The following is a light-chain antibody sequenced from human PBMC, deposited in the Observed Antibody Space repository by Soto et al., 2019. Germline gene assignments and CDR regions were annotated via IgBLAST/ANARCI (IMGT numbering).Light chain of an antibody. V-gene: IGKV1-5*03. CDR3: QTYNDYSWT. CDR2: GTS. J-gene: IGKJ1*01. CDR1: QSISIW. Sequence: DIHMTQSPSTLSASVGDRVTITCRASQSISIWLAWYQQKPGRAPNLLIYGTSSLESGVPSRFSGSGSGTEFTLTISSLQPDDFATYYCQTYNDYSWTFGQGTKVEIK.